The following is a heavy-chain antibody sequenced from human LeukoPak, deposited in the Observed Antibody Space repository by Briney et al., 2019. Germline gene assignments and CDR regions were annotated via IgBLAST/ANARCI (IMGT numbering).Heavy chain of an antibody. Sequence: PSETLSLTCTVSGGSISSSSYYWGWIRQPPGKGLEWIREINHSGSTNYNPSLKSRVTISVDTSKNQFSLKLSSVTAADTAVYYCARGRVGGGDCYSCYYYYYGMDVWGQGTTVTVSS. CDR2: INHSGST. CDR3: ARGRVGGGDCYSCYYYYYGMDV. D-gene: IGHD2-21*02. J-gene: IGHJ6*02. V-gene: IGHV4-39*07. CDR1: GGSISSSSYY.